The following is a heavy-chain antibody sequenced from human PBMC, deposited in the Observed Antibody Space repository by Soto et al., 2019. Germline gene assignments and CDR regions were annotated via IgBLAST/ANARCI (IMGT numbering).Heavy chain of an antibody. CDR3: AKVGLGIFDY. CDR1: GFTFSSYA. V-gene: IGHV3-23*01. J-gene: IGHJ4*02. D-gene: IGHD7-27*01. Sequence: EVQLLESGVGLVQPGGSLRLSCAASGFTFSSYAMSWVRQAPGKGLEWVSAISGSGGSTYYADSVKGRFTISRDNSNNTLYLQMNRLRAEDTAVYYCAKVGLGIFDYWGQGTLVTVSS. CDR2: ISGSGGST.